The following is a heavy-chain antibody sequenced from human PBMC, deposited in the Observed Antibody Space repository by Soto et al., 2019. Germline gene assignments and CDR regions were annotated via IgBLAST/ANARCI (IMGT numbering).Heavy chain of an antibody. V-gene: IGHV1-58*01. CDR2: IVVGSGNR. J-gene: IGHJ6*02. D-gene: IGHD3-3*01. Sequence: SVKVSCKASGFTFTSSAVQWVRQARGQRLEWIGWIVVGSGNRNYAQKFQERVTITRDMSTSTAYMELRSLRSDDTAVYFCARGLYHDFPVPWYGMDVWGQGTTVTVSS. CDR1: GFTFTSSA. CDR3: ARGLYHDFPVPWYGMDV.